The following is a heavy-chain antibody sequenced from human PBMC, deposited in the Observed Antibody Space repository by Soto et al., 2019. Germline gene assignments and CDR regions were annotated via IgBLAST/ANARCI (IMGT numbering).Heavy chain of an antibody. D-gene: IGHD2-15*01. V-gene: IGHV6-1*01. CDR3: AREVPLCSGDTCYLRWFNL. CDR1: GDTVSSNSAA. CDR2: TYYRSQWNN. J-gene: IGHJ5*02. Sequence: KQSQTLSLTCAISGDTVSSNSAAWAWIRQSPSRGLEWLGRTYYRSQWNNDYAVSVKSRITINPDTSKNQFSLQLNSVTPEDTAVYYCAREVPLCSGDTCYLRWFNLWGQGTLVTVSS.